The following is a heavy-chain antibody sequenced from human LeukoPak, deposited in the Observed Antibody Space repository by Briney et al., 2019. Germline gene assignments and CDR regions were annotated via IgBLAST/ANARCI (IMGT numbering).Heavy chain of an antibody. CDR3: ARDGQGWLMSIGYYYFDY. J-gene: IGHJ4*02. CDR1: GFTFSSYA. V-gene: IGHV3-30-3*01. Sequence: PGGSLRLSCAASGFTFSSYAMYWVRQAPGKGLEWVAVISYDGSNKYYADSVKGRFTISRDNSKNTLYQQMNSLRAEDTAVYYCARDGQGWLMSIGYYYFDYWGQGTLVTVSS. D-gene: IGHD2-15*01. CDR2: ISYDGSNK.